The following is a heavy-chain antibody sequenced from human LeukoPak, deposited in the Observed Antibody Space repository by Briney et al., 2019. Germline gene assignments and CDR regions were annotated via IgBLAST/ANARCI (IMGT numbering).Heavy chain of an antibody. V-gene: IGHV3-66*01. Sequence: PGGSLRLSCAASGFTVSSNYMSWVRQAPGKGLEWVSVIYSGGSTYYADSVKGRFTISRDNSKNTLYLQMNSLRAEDTAVYYCARDLGPYAFDIWGQGTMVTVSS. D-gene: IGHD7-27*01. CDR1: GFTVSSNY. CDR2: IYSGGST. J-gene: IGHJ3*02. CDR3: ARDLGPYAFDI.